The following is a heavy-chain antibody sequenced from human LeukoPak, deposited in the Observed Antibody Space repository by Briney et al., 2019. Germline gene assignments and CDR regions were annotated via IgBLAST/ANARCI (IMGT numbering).Heavy chain of an antibody. D-gene: IGHD2-21*02. Sequence: ASVKVSCKASGYTFTGYYMHWVRQAPGLGLEWMGIIRPITDSSTYAQKFQGRVTMTREMSTSTFYMELSSLRSEATAVYYCARDIPYCGGDCHDAFDIWGQGAMVTVSS. CDR2: IRPITDSS. CDR1: GYTFTGYY. CDR3: ARDIPYCGGDCHDAFDI. J-gene: IGHJ3*02. V-gene: IGHV1-46*01.